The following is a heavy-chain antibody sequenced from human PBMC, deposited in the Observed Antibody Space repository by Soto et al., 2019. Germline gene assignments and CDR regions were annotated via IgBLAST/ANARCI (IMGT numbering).Heavy chain of an antibody. CDR2: ISAYNGNT. J-gene: IGHJ4*02. V-gene: IGHV1-18*01. D-gene: IGHD6-13*01. CDR3: ASGGAYSSSWYSVGY. CDR1: GWTLPSHD. Sequence: AAVQVSFKCRGWTLPSHDISKVRQPPGQGLEWMGWISAYNGNTNYAQKLQGRVTMTTDTSTSTAYMELRSLRSDDTAVYYCASGGAYSSSWYSVGYWGQGSLVTVSS.